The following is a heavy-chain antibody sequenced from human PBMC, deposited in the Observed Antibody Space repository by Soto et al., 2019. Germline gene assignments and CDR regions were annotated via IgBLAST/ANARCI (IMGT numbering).Heavy chain of an antibody. D-gene: IGHD2-15*01. CDR2: IYYSGST. CDR3: AKVPDDCSGGSCYSRYYYYYMDV. V-gene: IGHV4-59*08. J-gene: IGHJ6*03. Sequence: SETLSLTCTVSGGSISSYYWSWIRQPPGKGLEWIGYIYYSGSTNYNPSLKSRVTISVDTSKNQFSLKLSSVTAADTAVYYCAKVPDDCSGGSCYSRYYYYYMDVWGKGTTVTVSS. CDR1: GGSISSYY.